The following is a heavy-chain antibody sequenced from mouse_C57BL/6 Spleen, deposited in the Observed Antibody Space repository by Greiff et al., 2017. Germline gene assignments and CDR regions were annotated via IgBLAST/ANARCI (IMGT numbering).Heavy chain of an antibody. CDR1: GYAFSSSW. D-gene: IGHD1-1*01. Sequence: QVQLQQSGPELVKPGASVKISCKASGYAFSSSWMNWVKQRPGKGLEWIGRIYPGDGDTNYNGKFKGTATLTADKSSSTAYMQLSSLTSEDSAVSFCARLGYGSSGYFDVWGTGTTVTVSS. V-gene: IGHV1-82*01. CDR2: IYPGDGDT. J-gene: IGHJ1*03. CDR3: ARLGYGSSGYFDV.